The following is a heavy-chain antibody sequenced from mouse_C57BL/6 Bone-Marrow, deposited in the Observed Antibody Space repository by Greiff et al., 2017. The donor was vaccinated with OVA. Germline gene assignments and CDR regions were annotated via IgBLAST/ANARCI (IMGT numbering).Heavy chain of an antibody. CDR3: ARKGMRGNPDYYAMDY. CDR2: IWPGGGT. J-gene: IGHJ4*01. D-gene: IGHD2-1*01. V-gene: IGHV2-9-1*01. CDR1: GFSLTSYA. Sequence: VMLVESGPGLVAPSQSLSITCTVSGFSLTSYAISWVRQPPGKGLEWLGVIWPGGGTNYNSALKSRLSISKDNSKSQVFLKMNSLQTDDTARYYCARKGMRGNPDYYAMDYWGQGTSVTVSS.